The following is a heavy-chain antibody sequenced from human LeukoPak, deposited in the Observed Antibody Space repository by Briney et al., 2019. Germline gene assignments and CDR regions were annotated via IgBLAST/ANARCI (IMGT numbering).Heavy chain of an antibody. D-gene: IGHD6-13*01. J-gene: IGHJ4*02. Sequence: GGSLRLSCAASGFTFSSYSMYWVRQAPGKGLEWVSYISSSSGTIYYTDSVKGRFTISRDNAKNSLYLQMNSLRAEDTAVYYCARDRPGSSSWYGDYWGQGTLVAVSS. CDR3: ARDRPGSSSWYGDY. CDR1: GFTFSSYS. V-gene: IGHV3-48*01. CDR2: ISSSSGTI.